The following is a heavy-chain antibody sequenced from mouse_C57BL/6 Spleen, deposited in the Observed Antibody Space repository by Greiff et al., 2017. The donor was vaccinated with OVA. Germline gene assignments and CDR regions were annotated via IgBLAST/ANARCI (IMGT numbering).Heavy chain of an antibody. V-gene: IGHV3-6*01. J-gene: IGHJ2*01. CDR3: ARGAQAPFDY. CDR2: ISYDGSN. CDR1: GYSITSGYY. Sequence: LMESGPGLVKPSQSLSLTCSVTGYSITSGYYWNWIRQFPGNKLEWMGYISYDGSNNYNPSLKNRISITRDTSKNQFFLKLNSVTTEDTATYYCARGAQAPFDYWGQGTTLTVSS. D-gene: IGHD3-2*02.